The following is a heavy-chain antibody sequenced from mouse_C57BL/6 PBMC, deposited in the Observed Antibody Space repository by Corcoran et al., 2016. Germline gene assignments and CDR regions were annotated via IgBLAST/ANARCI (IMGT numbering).Heavy chain of an antibody. D-gene: IGHD1-1*01. CDR2: INPNNGGT. V-gene: IGHV1-26*01. CDR3: ARDYDGRSGAGFAY. Sequence: EVQLLPSGPELVKPGASVKISCKASGYTFTDYYMNWVNQSHGKSLEWIGDINPNNGGTSYNQKFKGKATLTVDKSSSTAYMELRSLTSEDSAVYYCARDYDGRSGAGFAYWGQGTLVTVSA. J-gene: IGHJ3*01. CDR1: GYTFTDYY.